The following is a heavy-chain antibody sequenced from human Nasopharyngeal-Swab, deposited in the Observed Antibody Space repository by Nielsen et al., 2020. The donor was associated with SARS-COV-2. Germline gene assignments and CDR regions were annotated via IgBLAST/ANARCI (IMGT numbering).Heavy chain of an antibody. CDR2: ISSSSSYI. J-gene: IGHJ4*02. Sequence: GGSLRLSCAASGFTFSSYSMNWVRQAPGKGLEWVSSISSSSSYIYYADSVKGRFTISRDNAKNSLYLQMNSLRAEDTAVYYCATAFGVTMISPCNYWGQGTLATVSS. D-gene: IGHD3-22*01. CDR3: ATAFGVTMISPCNY. CDR1: GFTFSSYS. V-gene: IGHV3-21*01.